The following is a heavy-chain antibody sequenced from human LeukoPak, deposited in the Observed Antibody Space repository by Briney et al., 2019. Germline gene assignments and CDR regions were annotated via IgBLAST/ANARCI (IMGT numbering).Heavy chain of an antibody. CDR1: GFTFSSYA. V-gene: IGHV3-23*01. Sequence: GGSLRLSCAASGFTFSSYAMTWVRQAPGKGLQWVSGISGSGGSIYYADSVRGRFTISRDSSKNTLYLQMNSLRAEDTAVYHCAKENDPEYFQHWGQGTLVTVSS. CDR3: AKENDPEYFQH. J-gene: IGHJ1*01. CDR2: ISGSGGSI.